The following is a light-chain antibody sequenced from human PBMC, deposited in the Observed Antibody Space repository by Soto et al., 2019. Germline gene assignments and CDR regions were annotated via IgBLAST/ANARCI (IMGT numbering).Light chain of an antibody. V-gene: IGKV1-12*01. CDR1: QGISSW. J-gene: IGKJ3*01. CDR3: LQANSFPFT. Sequence: DIQMTQSPSSVSASVGDRVTITCRASQGISSWLAWYQQKPEKAPKLLIYAAASLQSGVPSRFSGSGSLTDIALTISSRQPEDFATYYCLQANSFPFTFGPWPKVDIK. CDR2: AAA.